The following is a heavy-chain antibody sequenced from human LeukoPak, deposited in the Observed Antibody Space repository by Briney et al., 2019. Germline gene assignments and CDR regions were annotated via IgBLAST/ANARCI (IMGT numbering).Heavy chain of an antibody. J-gene: IGHJ3*02. D-gene: IGHD5/OR15-5a*01. CDR1: GDSISSSY. CDR2: IFYTGST. V-gene: IGHV4-59*08. Sequence: SETLSLTCTVCGDSISSSYWSWIRQPPGRGLEWIGYIFYTGSTNYNPSLKSRVTMSVDTSKNQFSLNLNSVTAADTAVYYCARRGMAARSTIGNFDIWGQGTMVTVSS. CDR3: ARRGMAARSTIGNFDI.